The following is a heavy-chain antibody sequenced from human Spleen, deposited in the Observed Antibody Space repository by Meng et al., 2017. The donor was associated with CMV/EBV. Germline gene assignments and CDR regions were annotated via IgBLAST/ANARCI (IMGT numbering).Heavy chain of an antibody. V-gene: IGHV3-74*01. CDR3: AREGPNSGWYVDY. CDR1: GYTVKNFG. D-gene: IGHD6-19*01. CDR2: SKGDGSDT. Sequence: DTGYTVKNFGMHWVRQTPGKGMVWVSSSKGDGSDTNYADAVKGRVTVSRDSADNTLYLQMNSLRVEDTAVYYCAREGPNSGWYVDYWGQGILVTVSS. J-gene: IGHJ4*02.